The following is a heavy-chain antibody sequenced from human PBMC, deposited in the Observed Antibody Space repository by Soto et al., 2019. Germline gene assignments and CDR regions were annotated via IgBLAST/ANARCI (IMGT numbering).Heavy chain of an antibody. V-gene: IGHV4-30-4*08. J-gene: IGHJ6*02. D-gene: IGHD2-2*02. CDR1: GGSINNGDYY. Sequence: QVQLQESGPGLVKPSQTLSLTCTVSGGSINNGDYYWSWVRQPPGKGLEWIGYIDYSGSTYYNPSLKSRVTISADTSKNQFSLKLSSVTAADTAVYYCARDCSSTSCYTPQFGYYYTMDVWGQGTTVTVSS. CDR3: ARDCSSTSCYTPQFGYYYTMDV. CDR2: IDYSGST.